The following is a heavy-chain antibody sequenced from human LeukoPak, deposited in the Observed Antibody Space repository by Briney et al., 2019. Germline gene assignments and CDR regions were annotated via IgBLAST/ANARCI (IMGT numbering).Heavy chain of an antibody. V-gene: IGHV4-59*08. CDR2: INDSGST. CDR1: GGSISSYY. Sequence: PSETLSLTCTVSGGSISSYYWGWIRKPPGKGLEWIGYINDSGSTNSNPSLKSRVTMSVDTSKNQFSLKLSSVTGADTAVYYCTRRGRNNWGEGNDYWGQGTLVTVSS. CDR3: TRRGRNNWGEGNDY. J-gene: IGHJ4*02. D-gene: IGHD1-1*01.